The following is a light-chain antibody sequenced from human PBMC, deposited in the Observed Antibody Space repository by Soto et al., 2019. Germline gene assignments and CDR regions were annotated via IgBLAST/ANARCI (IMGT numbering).Light chain of an antibody. CDR1: QNIGIY. V-gene: IGKV1-39*01. Sequence: DIQLTQSPSSLSASVGDRVTITCGASQNIGIYLNWYHQKAGKAPKLLVFGASTLQSGVPPRFSGSGSGTEFTLSIGSLQPEDFATYYCQHSYANPRTFGQGTKVDIK. J-gene: IGKJ1*01. CDR3: QHSYANPRT. CDR2: GAS.